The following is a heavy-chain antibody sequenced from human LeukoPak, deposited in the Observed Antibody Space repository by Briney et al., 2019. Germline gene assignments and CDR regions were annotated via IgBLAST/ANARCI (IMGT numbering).Heavy chain of an antibody. V-gene: IGHV4-34*01. D-gene: IGHD2-15*01. Sequence: KPSETLSLTCAVYGGSFSGYYWSWIRQPPGKGLEWIGEINHSGSTNYNPSLKSRVTISVDTSKNQFSLKLSSVTAADTAVYYCAREAMDGGSSYGMDVWGKGTTVTVSP. CDR1: GGSFSGYY. J-gene: IGHJ6*04. CDR3: AREAMDGGSSYGMDV. CDR2: INHSGST.